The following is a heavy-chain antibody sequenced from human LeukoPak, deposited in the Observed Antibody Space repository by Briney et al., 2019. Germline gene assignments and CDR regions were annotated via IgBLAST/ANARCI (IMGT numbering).Heavy chain of an antibody. V-gene: IGHV3-23*01. CDR1: GFTFSSYA. J-gene: IGHJ4*02. CDR2: ISGSGGST. D-gene: IGHD4-17*01. CDR3: AKDGDPYYGDYAPYYFDY. Sequence: GGSLRLSCAASGFTFSSYAMSWVRQAPGKGLEWVSAISGSGGSTYYADSVKGRFTISRDNSKNTLYLQMNSLRAEDTAVYYCAKDGDPYYGDYAPYYFDYWGREPWSPSPQ.